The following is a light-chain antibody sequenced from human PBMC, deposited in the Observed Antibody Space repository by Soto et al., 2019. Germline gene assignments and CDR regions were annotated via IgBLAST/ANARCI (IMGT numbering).Light chain of an antibody. V-gene: IGKV1-5*01. CDR3: QQYNSYPYT. CDR1: QSISTW. J-gene: IGKJ2*01. Sequence: DIQMTQSPSTVSASVGDAVTITCRASQSISTWLAWYQQKPGKAPNLLIYDASTLESGGPSGFSGSGSGTEFTLTISSLQPDDSATYYCQQYNSYPYTFRQGTKLEIK. CDR2: DAS.